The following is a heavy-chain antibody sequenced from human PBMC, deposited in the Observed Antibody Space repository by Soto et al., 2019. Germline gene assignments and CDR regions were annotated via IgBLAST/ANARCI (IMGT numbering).Heavy chain of an antibody. D-gene: IGHD2-15*01. Sequence: EVQLVESGGGLVKPGGSLRLSCEASGFTFSSYSMNWVRQAPGKGLEWVSSISSSSSYIYYADSVKGRFTISRDNAKNSLYLRMNSLRAEDTAVYYGAIGREVVVADFVYWSQGTLVTVSS. CDR3: AIGREVVVADFVY. V-gene: IGHV3-21*01. CDR1: GFTFSSYS. CDR2: ISSSSSYI. J-gene: IGHJ4*02.